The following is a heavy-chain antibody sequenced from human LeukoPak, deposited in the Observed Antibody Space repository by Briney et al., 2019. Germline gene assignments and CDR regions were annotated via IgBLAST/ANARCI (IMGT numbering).Heavy chain of an antibody. CDR2: INHSGST. CDR3: ATYGSGSYRFDP. V-gene: IGHV4-34*01. D-gene: IGHD3-10*01. Sequence: SETLSLTCAVYGGSFSGYYWSWIRQPPGKGLEWIGEINHSGSTNYNPSLKSRVTISVDTSKNQFSLKLNSVTAADTAVYYCATYGSGSYRFDPWGQGTLVTVSS. CDR1: GGSFSGYY. J-gene: IGHJ5*02.